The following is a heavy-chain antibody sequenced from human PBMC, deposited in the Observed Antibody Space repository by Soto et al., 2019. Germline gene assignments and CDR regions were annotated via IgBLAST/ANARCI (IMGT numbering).Heavy chain of an antibody. CDR3: TKGSTSPFAS. CDR1: GYNFASPG. Sequence: GQSHQVCRQGIGYNFASPGIRWVRQQPGKGLEXLGXVYXXXXXVXXXPAFEGQVTIAADNSINTASLQLLNLKASDTAIYDCTKGSTSPFASWGQGTRVTVSS. CDR2: VYXXXXXV. J-gene: IGHJ5*02. V-gene: IGHV5-51*01. D-gene: IGHD3-3*01.